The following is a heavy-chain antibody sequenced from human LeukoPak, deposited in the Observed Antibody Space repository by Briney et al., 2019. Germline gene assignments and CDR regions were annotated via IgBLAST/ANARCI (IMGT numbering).Heavy chain of an antibody. CDR1: GFTFSSYA. D-gene: IGHD5-18*01. V-gene: IGHV3-74*01. J-gene: IGHJ5*02. CDR2: INSDGSTT. CDR3: ARDDAGYSYDPRCWFDP. Sequence: PGGSLRLSCAASGFTFSSYAMSWVRQAPGKGLVWVSRINSDGSTTSYADSVKGRFTISRDNAKNTLYLQMNSLRAEDTAVYYCARDDAGYSYDPRCWFDPWGQGTLVTVSS.